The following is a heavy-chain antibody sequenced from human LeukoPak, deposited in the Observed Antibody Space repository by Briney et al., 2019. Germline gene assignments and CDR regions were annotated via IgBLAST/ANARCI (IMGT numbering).Heavy chain of an antibody. V-gene: IGHV1-18*01. CDR2: ISAYNCKT. CDR1: GYTFPRYG. CDR3: ARDRGRYFDWFGFDY. J-gene: IGHJ4*02. D-gene: IGHD3-9*01. Sequence: ASVKVSCQASGYTFPRYGMSWVRQAPGQGREGMGWISAYNCKTNYAQKLQGRVTMTTDTSTSTAYMELRSLRSDDTAVYYCARDRGRYFDWFGFDYWGQGTLVTVSS.